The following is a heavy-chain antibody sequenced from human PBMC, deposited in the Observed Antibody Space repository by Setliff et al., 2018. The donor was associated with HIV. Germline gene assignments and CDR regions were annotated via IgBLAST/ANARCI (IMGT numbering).Heavy chain of an antibody. CDR3: ANYGDY. D-gene: IGHD4-17*01. CDR2: ISPNGDIT. V-gene: IGHV3-23*01. CDR1: GFTFTAYN. J-gene: IGHJ4*02. Sequence: GGSLRPSCAASGFTFTAYNMAWVRQAPGKGLEWISAISPNGDITYYAASVQGRFTISRDNSKNTVYLQMSSLIAEDTALYYCANYGDYWGQGTLVTVSS.